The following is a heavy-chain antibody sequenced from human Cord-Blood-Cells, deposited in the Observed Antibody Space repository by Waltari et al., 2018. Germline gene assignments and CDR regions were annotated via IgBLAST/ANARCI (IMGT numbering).Heavy chain of an antibody. CDR3: ARDGSCSSTSCYYYYYGMDV. CDR1: GGTFSSYA. J-gene: IGHJ6*02. CDR2: IIPIFGTA. V-gene: IGHV1-69*01. Sequence: QVQLVQYGAVVKKPGSSVKVSCTASGGTFSSYAISWVRQAPGQGLEWRGGIIPIFGTANYAQKFQGRVTITADESTSTAYMELSSLRSEDTAVYYCARDGSCSSTSCYYYYYGMDVWGQGTTVTVSS. D-gene: IGHD2-2*01.